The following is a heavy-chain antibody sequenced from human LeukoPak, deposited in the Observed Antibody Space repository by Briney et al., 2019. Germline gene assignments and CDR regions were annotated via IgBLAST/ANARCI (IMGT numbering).Heavy chain of an antibody. J-gene: IGHJ4*02. D-gene: IGHD1-26*01. CDR2: ISHDASDE. Sequence: PGRSLRLSCTASGFSFSGYGMHWVRQAPGKGLEWLAVISHDASDEYYADSVKGRFTLSRDNAKNMIYLQMISLRAEDTAVYYCVKALVGQTSGYWGQGTRVTVST. CDR1: GFSFSGYG. V-gene: IGHV3-30*18. CDR3: VKALVGQTSGY.